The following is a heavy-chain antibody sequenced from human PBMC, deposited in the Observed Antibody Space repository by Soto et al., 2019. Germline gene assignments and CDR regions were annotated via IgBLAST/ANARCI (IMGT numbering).Heavy chain of an antibody. J-gene: IGHJ4*02. CDR2: ITSSSSST. CDR1: GFTFSTYA. V-gene: IGHV3-48*02. D-gene: IGHD3-10*01. CDR3: ARDLGYGLGSNCCYFDY. Sequence: EVQLVQSGGGLVQPGGSLRLSCRASGFTFSTYAMDWVRQAPGKGLEWISYITSSSSSTYYADSVKGRFTISRDNAKNSLYLQMDTLRDEDTAIYYCARDLGYGLGSNCCYFDYWGQGTLVTFSS.